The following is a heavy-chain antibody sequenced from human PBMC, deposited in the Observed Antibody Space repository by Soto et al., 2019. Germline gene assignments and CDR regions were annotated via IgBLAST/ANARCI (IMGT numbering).Heavy chain of an antibody. CDR2: ISSSSSYI. CDR1: GFTFSSYS. Sequence: EVQLVESGGGLVKPGGSLRLSCAASGFTFSSYSMNWVRQAPGKGLEWVSSISSSSSYIYYADSVKGRFTISRDNAKNSLYLQMNSLRADDTAVYYCARDLGGSGYFDYWGQGTLVTVSS. D-gene: IGHD3-10*01. CDR3: ARDLGGSGYFDY. V-gene: IGHV3-21*01. J-gene: IGHJ4*02.